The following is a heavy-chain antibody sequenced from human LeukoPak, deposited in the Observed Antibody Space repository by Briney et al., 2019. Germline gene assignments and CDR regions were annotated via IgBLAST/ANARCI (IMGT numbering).Heavy chain of an antibody. CDR3: ARRGSYYGPFDY. J-gene: IGHJ4*02. Sequence: SETLSLTCTVSCGSIGSYYWSWIRQPPGKGLEWIGYIYYSGSTNYNPSLKSRVTISVDTSKNQFSLKLSSVTAADTAVYYCARRGSYYGPFDYWGQGTLVTVSS. CDR1: CGSIGSYY. V-gene: IGHV4-59*08. CDR2: IYYSGST. D-gene: IGHD1-26*01.